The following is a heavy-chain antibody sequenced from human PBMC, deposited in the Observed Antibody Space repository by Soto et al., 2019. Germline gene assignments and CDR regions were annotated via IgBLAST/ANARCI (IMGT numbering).Heavy chain of an antibody. CDR3: ARAAATMVRGNWFDL. J-gene: IGHJ5*02. CDR1: GGSISSGGYY. CDR2: IYYSGST. D-gene: IGHD3-10*01. V-gene: IGHV4-31*03. Sequence: SETLSLTCTVSGGSISSGGYYWSWIRQHPGKGLEWIGYIYYSGSTYYNPSLKSRVTISVDTSKNQFSLKLSSVTAADTAVYYCARAAATMVRGNWFDLWGQGTLVPVSS.